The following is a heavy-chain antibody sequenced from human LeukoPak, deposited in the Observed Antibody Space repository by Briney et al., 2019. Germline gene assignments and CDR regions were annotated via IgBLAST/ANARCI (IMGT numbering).Heavy chain of an antibody. D-gene: IGHD6-19*01. CDR2: IIPILGIA. V-gene: IGHV1-69*04. CDR3: ANTYSSGWYGGFDY. Sequence: SVKVSCKASGGTFSSYAISWVRQAPGQGLEWMGRIIPILGIANCAQKFQGRVTITADKSTSTAYMELSSLRSEDTAVYYCANTYSSGWYGGFDYWGQGTLVTVSS. J-gene: IGHJ4*02. CDR1: GGTFSSYA.